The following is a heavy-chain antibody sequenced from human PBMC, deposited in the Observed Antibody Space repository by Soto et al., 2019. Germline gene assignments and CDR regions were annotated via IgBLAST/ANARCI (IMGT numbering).Heavy chain of an antibody. D-gene: IGHD3-10*01. J-gene: IGHJ4*02. CDR3: ARGGYYYGSGSYYPFDY. Sequence: QVQLVQSGAEVKKPGASVKVSCRASGYTFTSYDINWVRQATGQGLEWMGWMNPNSGNTGYAQKFQGRVTMTRNTSISTAYMEPSSLRSEDTAVYYCARGGYYYGSGSYYPFDYWGQGTLVTVSS. CDR1: GYTFTSYD. V-gene: IGHV1-8*01. CDR2: MNPNSGNT.